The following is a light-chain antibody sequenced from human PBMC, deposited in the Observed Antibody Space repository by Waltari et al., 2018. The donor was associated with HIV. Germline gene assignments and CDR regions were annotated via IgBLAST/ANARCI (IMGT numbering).Light chain of an antibody. CDR2: GAS. CDR3: QQYNYWPPYT. Sequence: EVVMPQSPATLSLSPGARAPLTCRASQSVSDNLDWYQQKPGKPPRLLIYGASTRATGVPARFSGSGSETEFTLTISSLRSEDFAVYYCQQYNYWPPYTFGQGTKLEI. V-gene: IGKV3-15*01. CDR1: QSVSDN. J-gene: IGKJ2*01.